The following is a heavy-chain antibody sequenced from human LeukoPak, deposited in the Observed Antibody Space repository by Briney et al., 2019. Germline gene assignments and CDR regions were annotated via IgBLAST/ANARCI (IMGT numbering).Heavy chain of an antibody. V-gene: IGHV4-59*01. CDR2: VSYSGST. CDR1: GGSISRYY. D-gene: IGHD3-10*01. CDR3: ARNVGGLRGFDY. J-gene: IGHJ4*02. Sequence: SETLSLTCSVSGGSISRYYWSWIRQPPGKGLEWTGYVSYSGSTKYNSSLKSRVTISVDTSKNQFPLKLSSVTAADTAVYYCARNVGGLRGFDYWGQGTLVTVSS.